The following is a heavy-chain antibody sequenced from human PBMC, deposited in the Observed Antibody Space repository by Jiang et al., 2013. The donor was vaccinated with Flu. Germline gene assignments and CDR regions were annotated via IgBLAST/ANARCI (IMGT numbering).Heavy chain of an antibody. V-gene: IGHV4-59*01. CDR2: ISSSGRT. CDR1: GGSISNYY. CDR3: AREGQRTTEFAY. J-gene: IGHJ4*02. D-gene: IGHD1-1*01. Sequence: GLVKPSETLSLTCTVSGGSISNYYWSWIRQPPGKGLEWVGHISSSGRTNYSPSLRSRVTISVDASQNQFSLKLNSVTAADTAVYYCAREGQRTTEFAYWGQGTLVTVST.